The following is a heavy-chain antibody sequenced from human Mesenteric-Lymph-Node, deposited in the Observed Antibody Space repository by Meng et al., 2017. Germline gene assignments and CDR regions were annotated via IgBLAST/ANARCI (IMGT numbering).Heavy chain of an antibody. Sequence: PESGPGLEKPSHISPLTCPSSGGSISSGDYYWSWIRQPPGKGLEWIGYIYNSGSTYYNPSLKSRVTISVDTSKNQFSLKLRFVTAADTAVYYCAREGRSHQVGVSVYWGGNPGHRLL. D-gene: IGHD2-21*01. J-gene: IGHJ4*02. CDR2: IYNSGST. CDR1: GGSISSGDYY. V-gene: IGHV4-30-4*01. CDR3: AREGRSHQVGVSVY.